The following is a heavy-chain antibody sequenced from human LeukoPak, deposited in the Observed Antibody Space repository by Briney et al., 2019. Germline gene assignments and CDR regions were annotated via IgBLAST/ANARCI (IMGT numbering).Heavy chain of an antibody. Sequence: GESLKISCKSSGYPFTSFWIGWVRPMPGKGLEWMGIIYPGDSDTRYSPSFQGQVTISADKSIGTAYLHWSSLKASDTAMYYCARQSLRGVSYFAFWGQGTLVTVSS. V-gene: IGHV5-51*01. CDR2: IYPGDSDT. J-gene: IGHJ4*02. CDR1: GYPFTSFW. CDR3: ARQSLRGVSYFAF. D-gene: IGHD3-10*01.